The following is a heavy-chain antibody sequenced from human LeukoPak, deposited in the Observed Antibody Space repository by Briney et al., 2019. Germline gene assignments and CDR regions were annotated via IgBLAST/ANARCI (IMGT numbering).Heavy chain of an antibody. CDR1: GFTFSDYH. CDR3: AKGLLWFGELDY. J-gene: IGHJ4*02. D-gene: IGHD3-10*01. Sequence: GGSLRLSCAASGFTFSDYHMSWIRQAPGKGLEWVSSISSSSSYIYYADSVKGRFTISRDNAKNSLYLQMNSLRAEDTAVYYCAKGLLWFGELDYWGQGTLVTVSS. CDR2: ISSSSSYI. V-gene: IGHV3-11*06.